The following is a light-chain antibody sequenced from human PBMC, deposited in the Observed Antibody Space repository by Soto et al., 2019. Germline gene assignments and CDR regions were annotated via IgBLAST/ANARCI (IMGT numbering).Light chain of an antibody. CDR2: GAS. Sequence: EIVFTQSPRTLSLSPGEKATVSCRASQSVSSSYLAWYQQKPGQAPRLLIYGASSRATGIPDRFSGSGSGTDFTLTISRLEPEDFAVYYCQQYGSSPLTFGGG. V-gene: IGKV3-20*01. CDR3: QQYGSSPLT. CDR1: QSVSSSY. J-gene: IGKJ4*01.